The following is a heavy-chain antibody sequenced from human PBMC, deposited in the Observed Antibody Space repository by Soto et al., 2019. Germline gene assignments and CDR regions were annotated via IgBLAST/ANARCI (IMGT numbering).Heavy chain of an antibody. J-gene: IGHJ4*01. V-gene: IGHV3-15*01. D-gene: IGHD2-15*01. CDR2: IKSKTDGGTA. CDR1: GFTFSNAW. Sequence: PGGSLRLSCAASGFTFSNAWMSWVRQAPGKGLEWVGRIKSKTDGGTAGYAAPVKGRFTISRDDSKNTVYLQMNSLRTEDTALYYCAADLPGHGGGYEFDYWGQGTPVTVSS. CDR3: AADLPGHGGGYEFDY.